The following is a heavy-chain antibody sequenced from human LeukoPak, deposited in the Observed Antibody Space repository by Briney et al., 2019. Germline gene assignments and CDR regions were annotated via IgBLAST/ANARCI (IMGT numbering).Heavy chain of an antibody. D-gene: IGHD2-15*01. Sequence: PGESLKISCKGSGYSFTSYWIAWVRQMPGKGLEWMGITYPGGSDTRYSPSFQGPVTISVDKSINTAYLQWSSLKASDTAMYYCARLYCSGSTCYMGVDYWGQGTLVTVSS. CDR3: ARLYCSGSTCYMGVDY. CDR1: GYSFTSYW. V-gene: IGHV5-51*01. CDR2: TYPGGSDT. J-gene: IGHJ4*02.